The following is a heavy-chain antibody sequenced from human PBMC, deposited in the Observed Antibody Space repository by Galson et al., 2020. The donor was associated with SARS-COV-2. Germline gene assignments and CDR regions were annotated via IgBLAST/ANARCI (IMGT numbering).Heavy chain of an antibody. CDR3: ASNEEVWYGSASYYKDYCGMDV. V-gene: IGHV3-21*01. D-gene: IGHD3-10*01. CDR1: VFTFSSYS. Sequence: NSGGSLRLSCAASVFTFSSYSMNWVRQAPGKGLEWVSSISSSSSYIYYADSVKGRFTISRDNAKNSLYLQMNSLRAADTAVYYCASNEEVWYGSASYYKDYCGMDVWGQGTTVTVSS. CDR2: ISSSSSYI. J-gene: IGHJ6*02.